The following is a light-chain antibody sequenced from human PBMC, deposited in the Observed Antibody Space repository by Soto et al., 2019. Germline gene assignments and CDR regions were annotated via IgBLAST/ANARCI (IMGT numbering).Light chain of an antibody. CDR1: QGISSY. J-gene: IGKJ1*01. CDR2: AAS. V-gene: IGKV1-9*01. CDR3: QQDYSYPGR. Sequence: IELTQSSSSLSASVGDRVTITCRASQGISSYLAWYQQKPGKAPKLLIYAASTLQSGVPSRFSGSGSGTDFTLTISGLQSEDFTTYYCQQDYSYPGRFGQRSMADIK.